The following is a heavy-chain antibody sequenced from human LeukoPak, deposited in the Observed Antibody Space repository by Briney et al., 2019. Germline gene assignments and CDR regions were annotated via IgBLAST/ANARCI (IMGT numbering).Heavy chain of an antibody. J-gene: IGHJ6*03. V-gene: IGHV3-23*01. Sequence: GGSLRLSCAASGFTFSSYAMSWVRQAPGKGLEWVSAISGSGGSTYYADSVKGRFTISRDNSKNTLYLQMNSLRAEDTAVYYCAKDYMAARHYYYYYYMDVWGKGTTVTVSS. CDR2: ISGSGGST. CDR3: AKDYMAARHYYYYYYMDV. CDR1: GFTFSSYA. D-gene: IGHD6-6*01.